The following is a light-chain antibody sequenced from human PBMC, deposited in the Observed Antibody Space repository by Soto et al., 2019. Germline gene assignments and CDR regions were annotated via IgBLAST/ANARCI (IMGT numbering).Light chain of an antibody. V-gene: IGKV1-33*01. CDR1: QDITND. Sequence: DIQMTQSPSSLYASVGDRVTITCQASQDITNDLNWYQQKPGKAPKVLIYEASNLKTGVPSRFSGSGSGTDFTFTISSLQPEDIATYFCQQYDNVPLTFGGETKVEIK. J-gene: IGKJ4*01. CDR2: EAS. CDR3: QQYDNVPLT.